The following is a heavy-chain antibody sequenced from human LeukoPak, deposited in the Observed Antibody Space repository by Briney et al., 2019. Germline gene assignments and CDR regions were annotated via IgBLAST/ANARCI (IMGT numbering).Heavy chain of an antibody. J-gene: IGHJ4*02. D-gene: IGHD2-15*01. CDR1: GFTFTNAW. CDR3: TADRAGAAATMTY. Sequence: GGSLRLSCAASGFTFTNAWMNWVRQAPEKGLEWVGRIKSKTDGGTTDYAAPVKGRFTISRDDSRNTLYLQMDSLKSEDTAVYYCTADRAGAAATMTYWGQGTLVTVSS. V-gene: IGHV3-15*01. CDR2: IKSKTDGGTT.